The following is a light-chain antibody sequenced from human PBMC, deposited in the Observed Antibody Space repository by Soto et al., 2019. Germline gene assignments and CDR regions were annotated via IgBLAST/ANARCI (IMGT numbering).Light chain of an antibody. CDR3: QQSYSTPWT. CDR2: DAS. CDR1: QDINKN. V-gene: IGKV1-39*01. J-gene: IGKJ1*01. Sequence: DIQMTQSPSSMYASVGDRVTITCQASQDINKNLIWYQQKPGKAPKLLIYDASDLETGVPSRFSGSGSGTDFTLTISSLQPEDFATYYCQQSYSTPWTFGQGTKVDIK.